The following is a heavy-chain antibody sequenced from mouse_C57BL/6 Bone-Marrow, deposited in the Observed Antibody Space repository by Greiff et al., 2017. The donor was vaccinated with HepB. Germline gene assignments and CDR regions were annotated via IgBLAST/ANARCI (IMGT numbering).Heavy chain of an antibody. CDR1: GYSFTGYY. D-gene: IGHD1-1*01. Sequence: VQLQQSGPELVKPGASVKISCKASGYSFTGYYMNWVKQSPEKSLEWIGEINPSTGGTTYNQKFKAKATLTVDKSSSTAYMQLKSLTSEDSAVYYCARYGYGSSFYAMDYWGQGTSVTVSS. CDR2: INPSTGGT. CDR3: ARYGYGSSFYAMDY. J-gene: IGHJ4*01. V-gene: IGHV1-42*01.